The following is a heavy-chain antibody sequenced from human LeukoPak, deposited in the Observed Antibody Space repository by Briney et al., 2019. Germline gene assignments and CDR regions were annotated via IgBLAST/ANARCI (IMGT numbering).Heavy chain of an antibody. D-gene: IGHD4-17*01. Sequence: GGSLRLSCAASGFPFSTYAMSWVRQAPEKGLEWVPVISGSGGDTYYADSVKGRFTISGDNSKNTVYLQMNSLRAEDTALYYCAKGGVYGDYYFDYWGQGTLVTVSS. J-gene: IGHJ4*02. CDR2: ISGSGGDT. CDR1: GFPFSTYA. CDR3: AKGGVYGDYYFDY. V-gene: IGHV3-23*01.